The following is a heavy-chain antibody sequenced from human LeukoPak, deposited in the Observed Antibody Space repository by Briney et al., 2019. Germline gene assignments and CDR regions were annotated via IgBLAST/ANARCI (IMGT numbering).Heavy chain of an antibody. CDR1: GGSISSGGYY. Sequence: SETLSLTCTVSGGSISSGGYYWSWIRQHPGKGLEWIGYIYYSGSTYYNPSLKSRVTISVDTSKNQFSLKLSSVTAADTAVYYCARGILYCSSTSCYRGDYYYYGMDVWGQGTTVTVSS. V-gene: IGHV4-31*03. D-gene: IGHD2-2*02. CDR3: ARGILYCSSTSCYRGDYYYYGMDV. J-gene: IGHJ6*02. CDR2: IYYSGST.